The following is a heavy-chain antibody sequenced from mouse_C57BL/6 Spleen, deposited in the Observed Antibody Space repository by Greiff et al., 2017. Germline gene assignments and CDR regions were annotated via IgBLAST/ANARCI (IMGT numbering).Heavy chain of an antibody. J-gene: IGHJ2*01. Sequence: VQLQQSGAELVKPGASVKLSCTASGFNITDYSMHWVKQRTEQGLEWIGRIDPEDGETNYAPKFQGKATVTADTSSNTAYMQLSSLTSEDTAVYYCATDYYCGSWSYSFDYWGQGTTLTVSS. V-gene: IGHV14-2*01. CDR3: ATDYYCGSWSYSFDY. D-gene: IGHD1-1*01. CDR1: GFNITDYS. CDR2: IDPEDGET.